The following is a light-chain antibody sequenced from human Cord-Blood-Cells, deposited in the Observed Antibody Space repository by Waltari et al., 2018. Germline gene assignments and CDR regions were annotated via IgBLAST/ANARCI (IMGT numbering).Light chain of an antibody. Sequence: QSALTQPASVSGSPGQSITISCTGTSSDVGGYNYVPWYQQHPGKAPKPMIYDVSNRPSGVSNRFSGSKSGNTASLTISGLQAEDEADYYCISYTSSSTWVFGGGTKLTVL. V-gene: IGLV2-14*03. CDR3: ISYTSSSTWV. J-gene: IGLJ3*02. CDR2: DVS. CDR1: SSDVGGYNY.